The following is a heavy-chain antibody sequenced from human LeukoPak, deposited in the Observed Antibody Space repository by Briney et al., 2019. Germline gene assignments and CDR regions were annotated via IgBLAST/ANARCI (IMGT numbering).Heavy chain of an antibody. CDR2: INPIFGTA. D-gene: IGHD2-15*01. J-gene: IGHJ6*02. CDR3: ARDCSGGSCYSYYYYGMDV. V-gene: IGHV1-69*13. Sequence: ASVKVSCKASGGTFSSYAISWVRQAPGQGLEWMGGINPIFGTANYAQKFQGRVTITADESTSTAYMELSSLRSEDTAVYYCARDCSGGSCYSYYYYGMDVWGQGTTVTVSS. CDR1: GGTFSSYA.